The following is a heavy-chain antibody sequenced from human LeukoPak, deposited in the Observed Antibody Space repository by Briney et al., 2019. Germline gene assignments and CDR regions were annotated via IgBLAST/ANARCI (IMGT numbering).Heavy chain of an antibody. CDR3: ANDYRLQSPWGYCQH. D-gene: IGHD5-24*01. J-gene: IGHJ1*01. V-gene: IGHV3-43*02. CDR1: GFTFDDYA. CDR2: ISGDDSGT. Sequence: GGSLRLSCAASGFTFDDYAMHWVRQGPGKGLEWVSLISGDDSGTFYADSVKGRFTISRDNSKNSLYLQMHSLRAEDTALYYCANDYRLQSPWGYCQHCAQGTVLTVSS.